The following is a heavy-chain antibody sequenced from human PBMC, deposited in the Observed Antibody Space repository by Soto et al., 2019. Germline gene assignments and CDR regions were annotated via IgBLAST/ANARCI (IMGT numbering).Heavy chain of an antibody. J-gene: IGHJ4*02. Sequence: EVQVLESGGDLVQPGGSLRLSCSASGLTFINYGINWVRQAPGKGLEWVSGLFNTDDGTEYADSVKGRFINYRDNSKKTLYLQMNSLRVEDTGMYFCAMGKDGGGWKYWGQGTLVTVSS. CDR3: AMGKDGGGWKY. CDR2: LFNTDDGT. V-gene: IGHV3-23*05. D-gene: IGHD5-12*01. CDR1: GLTFINYG.